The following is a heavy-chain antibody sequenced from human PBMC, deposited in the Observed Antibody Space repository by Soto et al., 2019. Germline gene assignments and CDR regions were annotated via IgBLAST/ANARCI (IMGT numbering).Heavy chain of an antibody. D-gene: IGHD6-25*01. V-gene: IGHV3-30-3*01. Sequence: GGSLRLSCAASGFTFSSYGMHWVRQATGKGLEWVAVISYDGSNKYYADSVKGRFTISRDNSKNTLYLQMNSLRAEDTAVYYCARERWAYPAVGPIDYWGQGTLVTVSS. CDR2: ISYDGSNK. CDR3: ARERWAYPAVGPIDY. CDR1: GFTFSSYG. J-gene: IGHJ4*02.